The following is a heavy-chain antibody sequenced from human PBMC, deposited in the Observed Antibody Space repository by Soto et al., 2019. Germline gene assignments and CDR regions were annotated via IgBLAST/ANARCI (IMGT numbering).Heavy chain of an antibody. CDR1: GFTFSSYS. CDR2: ISSSSST. Sequence: GGSLRLSCAASGFTFSSYSMNWVRQAPGKGLEWVSYISSSSSTYYADSVKGRFTSSRDNSKNTLYLQMNSLRAEDTAVYYCAGHSHKDSWGQGTQVTVSS. V-gene: IGHV3-48*01. J-gene: IGHJ5*01. CDR3: AGHSHKDS. D-gene: IGHD4-4*01.